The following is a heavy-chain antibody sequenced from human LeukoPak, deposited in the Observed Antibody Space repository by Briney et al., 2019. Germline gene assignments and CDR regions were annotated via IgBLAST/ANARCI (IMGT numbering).Heavy chain of an antibody. CDR3: ARDGRYCSGGSCYPGWFDP. Sequence: SETLSLTCTVSGGSISSYYWSWIRQPPGKGLEWIGYIYYSGSTNYNPSLKSRVTISVDTSKNQFSLKLSSVTAADTAVYYCARDGRYCSGGSCYPGWFDPWGQGTLVTVSS. D-gene: IGHD2-15*01. CDR2: IYYSGST. J-gene: IGHJ5*02. V-gene: IGHV4-4*08. CDR1: GGSISSYY.